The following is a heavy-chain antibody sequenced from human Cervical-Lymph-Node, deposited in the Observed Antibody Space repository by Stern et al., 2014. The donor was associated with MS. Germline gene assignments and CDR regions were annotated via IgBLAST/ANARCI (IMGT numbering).Heavy chain of an antibody. CDR3: TKDKDEDYFYYYGLDV. J-gene: IGHJ6*02. CDR2: ISSKGDSI. Sequence: VQLVESGGGLVQPGRPLRLSCVASGFTFGDYAMHLVRQAPGKGLEWVSGISSKGDSIGYVDSVKGRFTITRDNAKNSLFLQMDSLRPEDSALYYCTKDKDEDYFYYYGLDVWGQGTAVTVSS. V-gene: IGHV3-9*01. CDR1: GFTFGDYA. D-gene: IGHD2-15*01.